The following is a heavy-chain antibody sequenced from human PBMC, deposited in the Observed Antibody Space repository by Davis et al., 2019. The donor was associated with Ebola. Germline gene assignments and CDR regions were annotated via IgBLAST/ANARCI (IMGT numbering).Heavy chain of an antibody. CDR2: INAGNGNT. J-gene: IGHJ6*02. D-gene: IGHD2-15*01. CDR1: GYTFTSHA. CDR3: ASSRSRGGYYYYGMDV. V-gene: IGHV1-3*01. Sequence: ASVTVSCKASGYTFTSHAMHWVRQAPGHRLEWMGWINAGNGNTKYSQKFQGRVTITRDTSASTSYMELSSVRSEDTAVYNCASSRSRGGYYYYGMDVWGQGTTVTVSS.